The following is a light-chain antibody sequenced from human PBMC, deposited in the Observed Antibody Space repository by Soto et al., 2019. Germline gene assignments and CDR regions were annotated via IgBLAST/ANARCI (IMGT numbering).Light chain of an antibody. J-gene: IGKJ5*01. V-gene: IGKV3-15*01. CDR2: GAS. CDR1: QSVGSN. Sequence: ILLTQSPATLPVSPVERATLSCRASQSVGSNLAWFQQKPGQAPRLLIYGASTRATGIPARFSGSGSGTEFTLTIGSLQSEDFAVYYCQQYSSSPSFGQGTRLEIK. CDR3: QQYSSSPS.